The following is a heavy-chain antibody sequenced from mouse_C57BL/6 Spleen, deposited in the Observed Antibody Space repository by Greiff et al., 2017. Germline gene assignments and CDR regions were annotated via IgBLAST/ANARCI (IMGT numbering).Heavy chain of an antibody. CDR2: IDPSDSYT. CDR3: ARLGRGGFDY. J-gene: IGHJ2*01. Sequence: VQLQQPGAELVMPGASVKLSCKASGYTFTSYWMHWVKQRPGQGLEWIGEIDPSDSYTNYNQKFKGKSTLTVDKSSSTAYMQLSSLTSEDSAVYYCARLGRGGFDYWGQGTTLTVSS. D-gene: IGHD4-1*01. CDR1: GYTFTSYW. V-gene: IGHV1-69*01.